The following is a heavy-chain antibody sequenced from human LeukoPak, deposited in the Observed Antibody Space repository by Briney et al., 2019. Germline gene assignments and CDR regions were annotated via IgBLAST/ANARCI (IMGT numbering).Heavy chain of an antibody. CDR3: ARETTMVRGVIPYYYMDV. D-gene: IGHD3-10*01. V-gene: IGHV3-7*01. Sequence: PGGSLRLSCAASGFTFSSYWMSWVRQAPGKGLEWVANIKQDGSEKYYVDSVKGRFTISRDNAKNSLYLQMNSLRAEDTAVYYCARETTMVRGVIPYYYMDVWGKGTTVTVSS. J-gene: IGHJ6*03. CDR1: GFTFSSYW. CDR2: IKQDGSEK.